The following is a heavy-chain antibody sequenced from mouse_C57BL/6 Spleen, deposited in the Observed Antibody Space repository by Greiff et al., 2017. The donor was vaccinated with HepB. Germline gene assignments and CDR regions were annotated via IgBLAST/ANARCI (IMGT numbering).Heavy chain of an antibody. CDR2: IDPENGDT. CDR3: TTLYYASMDY. Sequence: EVKLQESGAELVRPGASVKLSCTASGFNIKDDYMHWVKQRPEQGLEWIGWIDPENGDTEYASKFQGKATITADKSSNTAYLQLSSLTSEDTAVYYCTTLYYASMDYWGQGTSVTVSS. D-gene: IGHD2-1*01. CDR1: GFNIKDDY. J-gene: IGHJ4*01. V-gene: IGHV14-4*01.